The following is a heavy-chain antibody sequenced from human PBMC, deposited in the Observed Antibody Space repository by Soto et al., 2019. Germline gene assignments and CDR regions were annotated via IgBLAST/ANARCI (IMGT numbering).Heavy chain of an antibody. CDR1: GYTFTDYY. J-gene: IGHJ5*02. Sequence: ASVKVSCKASGYTFTDYYIHWVRQAPGQGLEWMGWIDPKTGGTNYAQQFQGRVTVTRDTSIRTAYMEVSRLRSDDAAVYYCARSALVLTLYVPTSDWFDPWGRGTLVTVSS. V-gene: IGHV1-2*02. CDR3: ARSALVLTLYVPTSDWFDP. CDR2: IDPKTGGT. D-gene: IGHD2-8*01.